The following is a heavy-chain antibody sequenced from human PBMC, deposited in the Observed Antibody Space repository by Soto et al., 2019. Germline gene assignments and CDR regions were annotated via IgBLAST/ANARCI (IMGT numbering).Heavy chain of an antibody. Sequence: EVQLLESGGGLVQPGGSRRLSCAASGFTFSSYGMSWVRQAPGKGLEWVSSMSGGGTTTYYIDSVKGRFTISRDNSRNTLSLQMNSLIAADTAVYYCAKDITFDSSAYDSWGQGILVIVSS. J-gene: IGHJ4*02. D-gene: IGHD3-22*01. CDR1: GFTFSSYG. V-gene: IGHV3-23*01. CDR2: MSGGGTTT. CDR3: AKDITFDSSAYDS.